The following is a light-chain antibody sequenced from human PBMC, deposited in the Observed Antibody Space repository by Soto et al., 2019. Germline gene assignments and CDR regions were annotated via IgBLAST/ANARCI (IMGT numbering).Light chain of an antibody. CDR3: SSYTSRSTLYV. Sequence: QSALTQPASVSGSPGQSITISCTGTSSDVGGYNYVSWYQQHPGKAPKLMIYEVSNRPSGVSNRFSGPKSGNTASLTISGLQAEDEADYYCSSYTSRSTLYVFGTGTKVTVL. CDR2: EVS. J-gene: IGLJ1*01. V-gene: IGLV2-14*01. CDR1: SSDVGGYNY.